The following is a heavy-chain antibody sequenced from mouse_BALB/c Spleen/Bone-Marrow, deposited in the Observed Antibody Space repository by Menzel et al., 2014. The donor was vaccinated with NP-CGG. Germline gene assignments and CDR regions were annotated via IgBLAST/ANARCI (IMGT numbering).Heavy chain of an antibody. D-gene: IGHD1-1*01. J-gene: IGHJ1*01. V-gene: IGHV7-3*02. CDR3: AREIINDDHLYFDV. CDR1: GFPFTGYY. Sequence: EVKLVESGGGLVQPGGSLILSCATSGFPFTGYYMSWVRQPPGKALAWLGFIRTKANDYTTECSASVKGRFTISRDNSQSIRYLQMNTLRAENIATYYGAREIINDDHLYFDVWGAGTTVTVSA. CDR2: IRTKANDYTT.